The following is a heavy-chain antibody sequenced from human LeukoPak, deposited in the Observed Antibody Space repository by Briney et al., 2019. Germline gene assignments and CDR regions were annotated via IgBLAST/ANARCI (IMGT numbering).Heavy chain of an antibody. CDR3: AKDMSSIAVAIDY. Sequence: GGSLRLSCAASAFTFDDYAVHWVRQAPGKGLEWVSLISWDGGSTYYADSVKGRFTISRDNSKNSLYLQMNSLRAEDTALYYCAKDMSSIAVAIDYWGQGTLVTVSS. D-gene: IGHD6-19*01. CDR1: AFTFDDYA. CDR2: ISWDGGST. J-gene: IGHJ4*02. V-gene: IGHV3-43D*04.